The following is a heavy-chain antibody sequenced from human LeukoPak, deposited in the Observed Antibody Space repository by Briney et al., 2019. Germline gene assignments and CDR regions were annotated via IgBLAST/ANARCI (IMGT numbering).Heavy chain of an antibody. CDR1: GYTFTSYY. Sequence: ASVTVSCKASGYTFTSYYMHWVRQAPGQGLEWMGIIDPSGGSTSYAQKFQGRVTMTRDTSTSTDYMELSSLRSEDTAVYYCERESAYCGGDCYPPLGYWGQGTLVTVSS. V-gene: IGHV1-46*01. D-gene: IGHD2-21*02. CDR3: ERESAYCGGDCYPPLGY. J-gene: IGHJ4*02. CDR2: IDPSGGST.